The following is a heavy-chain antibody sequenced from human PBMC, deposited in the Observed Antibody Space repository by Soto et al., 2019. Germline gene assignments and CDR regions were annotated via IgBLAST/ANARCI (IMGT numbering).Heavy chain of an antibody. CDR3: ARDGYSGRSDGFDV. Sequence: QMQLVESGGGVVQPGRSLRLSCAASGFTFGAYTMHWVHQAPGKGLEWVAVISYDGNSERYTDSVKGRFTVSRDNSKSTMYLQMNSLRAEDTAVYYCARDGYSGRSDGFDVWGQGTMVTVSS. V-gene: IGHV3-30*14. J-gene: IGHJ3*01. D-gene: IGHD1-26*01. CDR2: ISYDGNSE. CDR1: GFTFGAYT.